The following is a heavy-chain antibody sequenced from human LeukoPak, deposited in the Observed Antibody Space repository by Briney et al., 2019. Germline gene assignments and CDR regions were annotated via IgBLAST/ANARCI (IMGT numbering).Heavy chain of an antibody. J-gene: IGHJ6*01. CDR3: ARLRAYCGMDV. Sequence: SETLSLTCTVSGGSISSYYWSWIRQPPGKGLEWIGYIYYSGSTNYNPSLKSRVTISVDTSKNQFSLKLSSVTAADTAVYYCARLRAYCGMDVWGQGTTVTVSS. V-gene: IGHV4-59*08. CDR2: IYYSGST. CDR1: GGSISSYY.